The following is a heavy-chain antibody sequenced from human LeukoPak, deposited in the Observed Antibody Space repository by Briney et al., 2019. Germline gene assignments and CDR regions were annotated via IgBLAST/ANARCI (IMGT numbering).Heavy chain of an antibody. J-gene: IGHJ4*02. D-gene: IGHD5-12*01. V-gene: IGHV1-18*01. Sequence: ASVKVSCEASGYTFTSYGISWVRQAPGQGLEWMGWISAYNGNTNYAQKLQGRVTMTTDTSTSTAYMELRSLRSDDTAVYYCARNSDKYGDYEIDYWGQGTLVTVSS. CDR3: ARNSDKYGDYEIDY. CDR2: ISAYNGNT. CDR1: GYTFTSYG.